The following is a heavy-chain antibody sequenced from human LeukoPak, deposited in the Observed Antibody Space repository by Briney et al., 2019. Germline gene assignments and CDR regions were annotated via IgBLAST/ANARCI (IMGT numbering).Heavy chain of an antibody. V-gene: IGHV1-8*01. D-gene: IGHD2-15*01. CDR3: ARSTSSYYYYYMDV. Sequence: ASVKVSCKASGYTFTSYDINWVRQATGQGLEWMGWMNPNSGNTGDAQKFQGRVTMTRNTSTSTAYMELSSLRSEDTAVYHCARSTSSYYYYYMDVWGKGTTVTVSS. CDR2: MNPNSGNT. CDR1: GYTFTSYD. J-gene: IGHJ6*03.